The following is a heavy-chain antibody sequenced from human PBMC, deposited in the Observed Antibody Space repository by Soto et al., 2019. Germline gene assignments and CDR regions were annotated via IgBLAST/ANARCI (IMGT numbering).Heavy chain of an antibody. Sequence: GGSLRLSCAASGFTFSNAWMSWVRQAPGKGLEWIGRIKSKTNGXTIXXIAXXXGXXXISRDXSKNTLYLQMNSLKTEDTAVXXXXTMGXWFGHKDHYYVMDVWGQGSRVTVS. V-gene: IGHV3-15*01. D-gene: IGHD3-10*01. CDR2: IKSKTNGXTI. CDR3: XTMGXWFGHKDHYYVMDV. J-gene: IGHJ6*02. CDR1: GFTFSNAW.